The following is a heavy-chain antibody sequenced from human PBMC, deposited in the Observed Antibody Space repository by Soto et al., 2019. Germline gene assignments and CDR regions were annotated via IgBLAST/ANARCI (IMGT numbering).Heavy chain of an antibody. D-gene: IGHD3-22*01. CDR3: SKAPYDSSGYLID. CDR1: GFTFDDYT. CDR2: ITWDGGST. Sequence: EVQLVESGGVVVQPGGSLRLSCAASGFTFDDYTMHWVRQAPGKGLEWVSLITWDGGSTYYADSVKRLFTISRDNSKNSLDLQMNSLITEDTALYYCSKAPYDSSGYLIDWGQGTLVTVSS. J-gene: IGHJ4*02. V-gene: IGHV3-43*01.